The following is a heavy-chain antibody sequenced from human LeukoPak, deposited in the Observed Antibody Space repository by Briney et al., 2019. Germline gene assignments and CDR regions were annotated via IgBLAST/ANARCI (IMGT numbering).Heavy chain of an antibody. J-gene: IGHJ4*02. Sequence: GGSLRLSCAASGFTFRNHEMNWVRQAPGKGLEWVSHMRCSGSPIYYADSVRGRFTIYRDNAKNSLYLQMNSLRAEDTAVYYCARSFDFWGQGNLVTV. CDR2: MRCSGSPI. CDR3: ARSFDF. CDR1: GFTFRNHE. V-gene: IGHV3-48*03.